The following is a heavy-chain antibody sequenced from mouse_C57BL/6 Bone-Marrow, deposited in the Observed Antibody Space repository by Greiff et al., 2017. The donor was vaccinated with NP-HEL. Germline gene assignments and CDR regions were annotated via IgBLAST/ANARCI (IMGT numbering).Heavy chain of an antibody. D-gene: IGHD1-1*01. Sequence: EVMLVESGGGLVKPGGSLKLSCAASGFTFSSYAMSWVRQTPEKRLEWVATISDGGSYTYYPDNVKGRFTISRDNAKNNLYLQMSHLKSEDTAMYYCARDIYYYGSSPLFDYWGQGTTLTVSS. J-gene: IGHJ2*01. CDR3: ARDIYYYGSSPLFDY. V-gene: IGHV5-4*01. CDR1: GFTFSSYA. CDR2: ISDGGSYT.